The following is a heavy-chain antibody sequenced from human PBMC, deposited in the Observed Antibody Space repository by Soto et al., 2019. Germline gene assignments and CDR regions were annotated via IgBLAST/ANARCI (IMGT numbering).Heavy chain of an antibody. J-gene: IGHJ4*02. CDR2: IYNTGST. CDR3: ARDAGGGTGSYYRYFDY. V-gene: IGHV4-31*03. Sequence: QVHLQESGPGLVKPSQTLSLTCTVSGASISVHTYYWSWVRQLPGKGLESIGHIYNTGSTYYNPSLKSRLTISLDMSKNQFSLKLNSVTAADTAVYYCARDAGGGTGSYYRYFDYWGQGILVTVSS. D-gene: IGHD3-10*01. CDR1: GASISVHTYY.